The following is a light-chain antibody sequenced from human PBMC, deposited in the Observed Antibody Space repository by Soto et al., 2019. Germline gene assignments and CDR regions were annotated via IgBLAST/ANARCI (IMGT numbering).Light chain of an antibody. CDR1: SSDVGGHNY. CDR3: RSYTSSSTYV. V-gene: IGLV2-14*01. Sequence: QSVLTQPASVSGSPGQSITISCTGTSSDVGGHNYVSWYQQHPGKAPKLMICEVSNRPSGVSNRFSGSKSGNTASLTISGLQAEDEADYYCRSYTSSSTYVFGTGTKLTVL. CDR2: EVS. J-gene: IGLJ1*01.